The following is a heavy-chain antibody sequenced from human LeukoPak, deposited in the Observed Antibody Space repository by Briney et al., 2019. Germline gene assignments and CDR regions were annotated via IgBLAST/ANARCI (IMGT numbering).Heavy chain of an antibody. CDR1: GFTFSSYG. Sequence: GRSLRLSCAASGFTFSSYGMHWVHQAPGKGLEWVAVISYDGSNKYYADSVKGRFTVSRDNSKNTLYLQMNSLRAEDTAVYYCAKVGIAAAGTPLDYWGQGTLVTVSS. V-gene: IGHV3-30*18. D-gene: IGHD6-13*01. CDR2: ISYDGSNK. CDR3: AKVGIAAAGTPLDY. J-gene: IGHJ4*02.